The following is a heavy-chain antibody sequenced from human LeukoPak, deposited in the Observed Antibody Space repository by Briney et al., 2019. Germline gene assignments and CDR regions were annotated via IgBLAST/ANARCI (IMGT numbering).Heavy chain of an antibody. CDR1: GFTFSSYA. D-gene: IGHD3-10*01. V-gene: IGHV3-30-3*01. J-gene: IGHJ3*02. CDR2: ISYDGSNK. Sequence: GGSLRLSCAASGFTFSSYAMHWVRQAPGKGLEWVAVISYDGSNKYYADSVKGRFTISRDNSKNTLYLQMNSLRAEDTAVYYCGRLGGAFDIWGQGTMVTVSS. CDR3: GRLGGAFDI.